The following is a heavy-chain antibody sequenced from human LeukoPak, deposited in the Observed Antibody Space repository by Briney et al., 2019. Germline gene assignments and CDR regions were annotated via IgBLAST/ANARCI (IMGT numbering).Heavy chain of an antibody. D-gene: IGHD2-2*01. CDR2: INSDRSST. CDR1: GFTFSSYW. J-gene: IGHJ4*02. V-gene: IGHV3-74*01. Sequence: GGSLGLSCAASGFTFSSYWMHWVRQAPGKGLVWVSRINSDRSSTSYADSVKGRFTISRDNAKNTLYLQMNSLRAEDTAVYYCASLALVVPADQRGLFDYWGQGTLVTVSS. CDR3: ASLALVVPADQRGLFDY.